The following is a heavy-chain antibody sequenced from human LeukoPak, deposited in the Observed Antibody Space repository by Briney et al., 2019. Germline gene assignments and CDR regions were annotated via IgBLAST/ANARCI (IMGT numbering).Heavy chain of an antibody. CDR3: ARAAAGRFDAFDI. CDR2: IYYSGST. V-gene: IGHV4-61*08. J-gene: IGHJ3*02. D-gene: IGHD6-13*01. Sequence: SETLSLTCTVSGVSISSGDYYWSWIRQPPGKGLEWIGYIYYSGSTNYNPSLKSRVTISVDTSKNQFSLKLSSVTAADTAVYYCARAAAGRFDAFDIWGQGTMVTVSS. CDR1: GVSISSGDYY.